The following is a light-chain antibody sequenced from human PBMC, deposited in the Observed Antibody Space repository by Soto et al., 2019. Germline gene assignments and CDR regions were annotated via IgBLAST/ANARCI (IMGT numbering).Light chain of an antibody. CDR2: DVS. CDR1: SSDVGGYNY. V-gene: IGLV2-14*01. CDR3: SSYTSSSTGV. J-gene: IGLJ2*01. Sequence: QSALTQPASVSGSPGQSITISCTGTSSDVGGYNYVSWYQQHPGKAPQLMIYDVSNRPSGVSNRFSGYKSGNTASLTISGLQAEDEADYYCSSYTSSSTGVFGGGTKLTVL.